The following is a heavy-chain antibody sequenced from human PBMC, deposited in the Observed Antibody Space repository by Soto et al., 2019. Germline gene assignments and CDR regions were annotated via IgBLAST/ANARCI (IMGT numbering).Heavy chain of an antibody. CDR2: ISPNHRNT. CDR3: VRDLDGSGNYYTDY. V-gene: IGHV1-18*01. CDR1: AYPFSSIC. J-gene: IGHJ4*02. D-gene: IGHD3-10*01. Sequence: ASGQVWYKRSAYPFSSICISWVRQSPGQGLECMGWISPNHRNTYYAQRFQGRVTVTTEPSTSTAYMDLRSLQSDDTAVYFCVRDLDGSGNYYTDYWGQVTLVPVSS.